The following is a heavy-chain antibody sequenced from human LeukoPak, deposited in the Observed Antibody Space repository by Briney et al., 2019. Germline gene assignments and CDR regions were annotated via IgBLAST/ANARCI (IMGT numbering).Heavy chain of an antibody. CDR2: IIPIFGTA. Sequence: SVKVSCKASGYTFTGYYMHWVRQAPGQGLEWMGGIIPIFGTANYAQKFQGRVTITTDESTSTAYMELSSLRSEDTAVYYCAREVCSSTSCEDAFDIWGQGTMVTVSS. V-gene: IGHV1-69*05. CDR3: AREVCSSTSCEDAFDI. CDR1: GYTFTGYY. J-gene: IGHJ3*02. D-gene: IGHD2-2*01.